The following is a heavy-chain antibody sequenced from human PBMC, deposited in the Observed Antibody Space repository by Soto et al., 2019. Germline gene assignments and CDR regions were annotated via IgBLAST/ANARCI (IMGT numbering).Heavy chain of an antibody. CDR3: ASRDPGTSVDY. V-gene: IGHV4-4*09. CDR1: GDSIGSYH. Sequence: PSETLSLTCTVSGDSIGSYHWTWVRQPPGQGLEWIGEIYRTGSTNYNPSLKSRVTISLDKSENQFSLKVTSLTAADTAVYYCASRDPGTSVDYWGQGTLVTVSS. CDR2: IYRTGST. D-gene: IGHD1-7*01. J-gene: IGHJ4*02.